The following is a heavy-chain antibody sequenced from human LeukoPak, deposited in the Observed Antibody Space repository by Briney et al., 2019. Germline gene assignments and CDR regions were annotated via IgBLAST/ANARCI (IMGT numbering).Heavy chain of an antibody. CDR2: INPSGCNT. CDR3: ARSYYYGSGSYYTLYYFDY. Sequence: GASVKVSCKASGYTFTSYYMHWVRQAPGQGLEWMGRINPSGCNTSYAHKFQGRVTMTRDTSTSTVYMELSSLRSEDTAVYYCARSYYYGSGSYYTLYYFDYWGQGTLVTVSS. V-gene: IGHV1-46*01. J-gene: IGHJ4*02. CDR1: GYTFTSYY. D-gene: IGHD3-10*01.